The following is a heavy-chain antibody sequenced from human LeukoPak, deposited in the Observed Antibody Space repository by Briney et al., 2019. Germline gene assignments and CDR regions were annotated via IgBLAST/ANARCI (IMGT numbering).Heavy chain of an antibody. CDR1: GGTFSSYA. V-gene: IGHV1-69*04. Sequence: RASVKVSCKASGGTFSSYATSWVRQAPGQGLEWMGRIIPIFGIANYAQKFQGRVTITADKSTSTAYMELSSLRSEDTAVYYCARSKVVPAAQRWNWFDPWGQGTLVTVSS. CDR3: ARSKVVPAAQRWNWFDP. CDR2: IIPIFGIA. D-gene: IGHD2-2*01. J-gene: IGHJ5*02.